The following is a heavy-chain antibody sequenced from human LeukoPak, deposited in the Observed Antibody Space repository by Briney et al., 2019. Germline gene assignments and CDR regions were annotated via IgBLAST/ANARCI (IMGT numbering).Heavy chain of an antibody. CDR2: IYYRGIT. CDR3: ARHHDSSGLYGPFDY. CDR1: GGSISSSTDY. J-gene: IGHJ4*02. V-gene: IGHV4-39*01. D-gene: IGHD3-22*01. Sequence: SETLSLTCTVSGGSISSSTDYWGWIRQPPGKGLEWIGTIYYRGITYYNASSKSRVTMSVDTSKNQFSLKLSSVTAADTAVYFCARHHDSSGLYGPFDYWGQGTLVTVSS.